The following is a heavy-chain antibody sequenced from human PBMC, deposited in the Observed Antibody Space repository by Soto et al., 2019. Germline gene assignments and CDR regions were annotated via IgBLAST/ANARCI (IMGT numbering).Heavy chain of an antibody. CDR1: GGSINTYY. D-gene: IGHD2-21*02. Sequence: PSETLSLTCTVSGGSINTYYWSWVRQPPGKGLEWIGNIHHSGSTNYNPSLNSRVTISIDTSKNKLSLWLNSVTAADTAVYYCASEALCGADCYFFEYWGPGTLVTVSS. CDR2: IHHSGST. CDR3: ASEALCGADCYFFEY. V-gene: IGHV4-59*01. J-gene: IGHJ4*02.